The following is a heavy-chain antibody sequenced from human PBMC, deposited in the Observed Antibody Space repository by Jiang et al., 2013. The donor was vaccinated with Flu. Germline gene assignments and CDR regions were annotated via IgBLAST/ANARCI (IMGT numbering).Heavy chain of an antibody. Sequence: LEWMGWISAYNGNTNYAQKLQGRVTMTTDTSTSTAYMELRSLRSDDTAVYYCARGLPILQLVPLDYWGQGTLVTVSS. D-gene: IGHD6-6*01. CDR2: ISAYNGNT. CDR3: ARGLPILQLVPLDY. J-gene: IGHJ4*02. V-gene: IGHV1-18*01.